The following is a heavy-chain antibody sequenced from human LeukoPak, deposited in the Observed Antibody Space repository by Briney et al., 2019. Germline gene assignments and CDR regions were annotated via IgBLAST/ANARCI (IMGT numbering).Heavy chain of an antibody. CDR2: INPSGGST. V-gene: IGHV1-46*01. CDR1: GYTFTSYY. J-gene: IGHJ6*02. Sequence: ASVTVSCKASGYTFTSYYMHWVRQAPGQGLEWMGIINPSGGSTSYAQKFQGRVTMTRDTSTSTVYMELSSLRSEDTAVYYCARGPSYDFWSGYYRSYYYYGMDVWGQGTTVTVSS. CDR3: ARGPSYDFWSGYYRSYYYYGMDV. D-gene: IGHD3-3*01.